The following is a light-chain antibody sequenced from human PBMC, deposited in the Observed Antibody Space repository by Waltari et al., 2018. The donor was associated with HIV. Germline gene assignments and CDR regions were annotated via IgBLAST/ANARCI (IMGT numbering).Light chain of an antibody. V-gene: IGLV3-25*03. CDR2: KDS. Sequence: SYELTQPPSVSVSPGQTARITCSGDALPTKYAYWYQEKPGQAPVLVIYKDSERPSGIPERVSCSSSGTTVTLTIGGVQAEDEADYYCQSADSSGTYPWVFGGGTKLTVL. CDR1: ALPTKY. CDR3: QSADSSGTYPWV. J-gene: IGLJ3*02.